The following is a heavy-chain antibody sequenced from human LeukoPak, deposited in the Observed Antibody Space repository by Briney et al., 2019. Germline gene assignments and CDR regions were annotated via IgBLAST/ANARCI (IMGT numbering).Heavy chain of an antibody. V-gene: IGHV4-30-4*01. Sequence: SQTLSLTCTVSGGSISSGDYFWNWIRQPPGKGLEWIGFIYSSGTTYYNPSLKSRLTISIDTSKNQFSLKLSSVTAADTAVYYCAREDVDTAMADGNDAFDIWGQGTMVIVSS. CDR1: GGSISSGDYF. D-gene: IGHD5-18*01. CDR2: IYSSGTT. J-gene: IGHJ3*02. CDR3: AREDVDTAMADGNDAFDI.